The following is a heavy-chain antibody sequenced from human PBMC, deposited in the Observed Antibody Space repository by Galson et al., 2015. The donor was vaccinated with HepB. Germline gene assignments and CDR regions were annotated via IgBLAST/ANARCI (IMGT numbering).Heavy chain of an antibody. CDR1: GFTVSSNY. J-gene: IGHJ5*02. Sequence: SLRLSCAASGFTVSSNYMSWVRQAPGKGLECVSVIYSGGSTYYADSVKGRFTISRHDSKNTLYLQMNSLRAEDTAVYYCARGGLYYFSSGCYGQTWGQGTLVTVSS. CDR3: ARGGLYYFSSGCYGQT. V-gene: IGHV3-53*04. D-gene: IGHD3-10*01. CDR2: IYSGGST.